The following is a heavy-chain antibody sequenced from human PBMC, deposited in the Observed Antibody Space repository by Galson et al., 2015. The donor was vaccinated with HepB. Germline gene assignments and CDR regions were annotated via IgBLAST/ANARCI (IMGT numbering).Heavy chain of an antibody. V-gene: IGHV4-31*03. CDR3: ARGYSSWGGFDP. CDR2: IYYSGST. J-gene: IGHJ5*02. D-gene: IGHD6-13*01. CDR1: GGSISSGGYY. Sequence: TLSLTCTVSGGSISSGGYYWSWIRQHPGKGLEWIGYIYYSGSTYYNPSLKSRVTISVDTSKDQFSLKLSSVTAADTAVYYCARGYSSWGGFDPRGQGTLVTVSS.